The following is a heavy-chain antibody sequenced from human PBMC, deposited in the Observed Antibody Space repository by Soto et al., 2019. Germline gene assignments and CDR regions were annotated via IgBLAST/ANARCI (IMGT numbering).Heavy chain of an antibody. J-gene: IGHJ4*02. CDR3: ARDRIAARGGYYFDF. CDR1: GFIFSSYG. CDR2: ISYDGNNR. Sequence: QVQLVESGGGVVQPGRSLRLSCAASGFIFSSYGMHWVRQAPGKGLEWVTFISYDGNNRYYADSVKGRFTISRDNSKNTVYLQMNSLRAEDTAMYYCARDRIAARGGYYFDFWGQGTLVTVSS. V-gene: IGHV3-30*03. D-gene: IGHD6-6*01.